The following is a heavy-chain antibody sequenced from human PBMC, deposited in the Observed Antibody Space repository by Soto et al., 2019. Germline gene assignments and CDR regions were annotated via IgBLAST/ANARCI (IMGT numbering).Heavy chain of an antibody. CDR3: ARVYCSNGVCYNFLDY. J-gene: IGHJ4*02. CDR1: GFSFSSYS. V-gene: IGHV3-48*01. Sequence: GGSLRLSCAASGFSFSSYSMNWVRQAPGKGLEWVSYISSSSGTIYNADSVKGRFTISRDNAKNSLYLQMNSLRAEDTAMYYCARVYCSNGVCYNFLDYWGQGTLVTVSS. D-gene: IGHD2-8*01. CDR2: ISSSSGTI.